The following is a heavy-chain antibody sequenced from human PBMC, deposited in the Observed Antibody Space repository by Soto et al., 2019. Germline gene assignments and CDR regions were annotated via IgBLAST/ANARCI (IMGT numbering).Heavy chain of an antibody. J-gene: IGHJ4*02. Sequence: SETLSLTCTVSGGFISSYYWIWIRQPPGKGLEWIGYISYSGSTNYNPSLKSRPTISVDTSKNQFSLKLRSVTAADTAVYYCARASPYGDYALDYWGQGTLVTVSS. CDR3: ARASPYGDYALDY. CDR2: ISYSGST. V-gene: IGHV4-59*01. D-gene: IGHD4-17*01. CDR1: GGFISSYY.